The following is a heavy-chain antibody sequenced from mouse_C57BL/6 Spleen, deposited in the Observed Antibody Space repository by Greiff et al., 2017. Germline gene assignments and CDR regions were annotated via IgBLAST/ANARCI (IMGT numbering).Heavy chain of an antibody. Sequence: QLLQSGPELVKPGASVKISCTASGYSFSDYNMYWVKQSNGKSLEWIGVISPNYGTTSYNQTFKGKATVTGDQSSSTAYMQLNGLTSEDSAVYCRARGGEYAMDYWGQGASVTVSS. V-gene: IGHV1-39*01. CDR3: ARGGEYAMDY. J-gene: IGHJ4*01. CDR2: ISPNYGTT. CDR1: GYSFSDYN.